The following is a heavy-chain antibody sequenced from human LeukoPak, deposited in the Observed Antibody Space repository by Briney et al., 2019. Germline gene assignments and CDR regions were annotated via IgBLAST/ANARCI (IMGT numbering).Heavy chain of an antibody. CDR2: SASAGNT. CDR3: ASQTEYYYGSGSYWTALDI. Sequence: GGSLRLSSAASGFTFDDHATHWVRHAPEKGLEWVSLSASAGNTYYADSVKGRFTISRDNRKNSLYLEMNSLRTEDTALYHCASQTEYYYGSGSYWTALDIWGQGTMVTVSS. CDR1: GFTFDDHA. D-gene: IGHD3-10*01. J-gene: IGHJ3*02. V-gene: IGHV3-43*02.